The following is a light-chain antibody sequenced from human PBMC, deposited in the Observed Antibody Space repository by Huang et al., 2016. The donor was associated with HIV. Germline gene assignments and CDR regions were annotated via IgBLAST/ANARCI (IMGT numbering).Light chain of an antibody. V-gene: IGKV3-15*01. J-gene: IGKJ1*01. CDR3: QQYNNWPPWT. CDR2: HPS. CDR1: QSVSTN. Sequence: EVVMTQSPATLSVSPGETATLSCRTSQSVSTNLAWYQQKPGQAPRPLIYHPSLRATGIPARFSGSGSGTEFTLTISSLQSEDSAVYYCQQYNNWPPWTFGQGTKVEIK.